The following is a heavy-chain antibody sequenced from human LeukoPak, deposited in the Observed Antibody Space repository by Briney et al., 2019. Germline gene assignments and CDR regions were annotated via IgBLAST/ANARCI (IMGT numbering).Heavy chain of an antibody. J-gene: IGHJ5*02. V-gene: IGHV4-39*01. D-gene: IGHD6-13*01. CDR2: IYYSGST. CDR3: ARGLSSSWYLSWFDP. Sequence: SETLSLNCTVSGGSISSSSYYWGWIRQPPGKGLEWIGNIYYSGSTYYTPSLKSRVTISVDTSKNQFSLKLSSVTAADTAVYYCARGLSSSWYLSWFDPWGQGTLVTVSS. CDR1: GGSISSSSYY.